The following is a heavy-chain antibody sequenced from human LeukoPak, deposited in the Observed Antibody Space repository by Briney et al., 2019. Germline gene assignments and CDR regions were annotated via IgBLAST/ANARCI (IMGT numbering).Heavy chain of an antibody. J-gene: IGHJ4*02. Sequence: GGSLRLPCAASGFTFSSYAMSWVRQAPGKGLEWVSAISGSGGSTYYADSVKGRFTISRDNSKNTLYLQMNSLRAEDTAVYYCAKDLDFWSGYYSYWGQGTLVTVSS. CDR1: GFTFSSYA. V-gene: IGHV3-23*01. CDR2: ISGSGGST. CDR3: AKDLDFWSGYYSY. D-gene: IGHD3-3*01.